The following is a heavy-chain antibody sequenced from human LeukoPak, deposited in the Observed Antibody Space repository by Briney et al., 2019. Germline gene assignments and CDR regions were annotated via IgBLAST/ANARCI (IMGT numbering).Heavy chain of an antibody. CDR2: INPNSGGT. CDR3: ARTASAGTLGGVDGY. D-gene: IGHD6-19*01. V-gene: IGHV1-46*01. J-gene: IGHJ4*02. Sequence: VASVKVSCKTSGYTFTSYYIHWVRQAPGQGLEWMGWINPNSGGTNYAQKFQGRVTMTRDMSTSTVYMELSSLRSEDTAVYYCARTASAGTLGGVDGYWGQGTLVTVSS. CDR1: GYTFTSYY.